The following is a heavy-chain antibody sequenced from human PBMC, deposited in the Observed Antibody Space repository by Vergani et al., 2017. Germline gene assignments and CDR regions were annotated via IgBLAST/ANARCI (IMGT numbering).Heavy chain of an antibody. J-gene: IGHJ5*02. Sequence: EVQLVESGGGLVQPGRSLRLSCAASGFTFDDYAMHWVRQAPGKGLEWVSGISWNSGSIGYADSVKGRFTISRDNAKNSLYLQMNSLRAEDTALYYCARARTNGWFDPWGQGTLVTVSS. CDR1: GFTFDDYA. CDR3: ARARTNGWFDP. CDR2: ISWNSGSI. V-gene: IGHV3-9*01. D-gene: IGHD2-8*01.